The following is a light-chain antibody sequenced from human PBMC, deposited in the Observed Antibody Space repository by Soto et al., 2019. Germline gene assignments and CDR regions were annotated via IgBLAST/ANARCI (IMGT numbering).Light chain of an antibody. CDR3: QQYGSSGT. Sequence: DIVLTQSAGAVSLSPGERATLSCRASQTVSSRFLAWYQQKPGQAPRLLIYGASNRATGIPDRFSGSGSGTDFTLTISRLEPEDFAVYYCQQYGSSGTFGQGTKVDNK. CDR2: GAS. CDR1: QTVSSRF. V-gene: IGKV3-20*01. J-gene: IGKJ1*01.